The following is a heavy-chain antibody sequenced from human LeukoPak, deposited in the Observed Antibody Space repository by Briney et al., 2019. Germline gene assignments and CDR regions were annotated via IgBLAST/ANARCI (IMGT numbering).Heavy chain of an antibody. V-gene: IGHV4-39*07. Sequence: SETLPLTCSVSGGSISGDSYYWGWIRQPPGKGLEWIGSIYYTGNTYYSPSLKSRVTISLDTSKNQFSLQLSSVTAADTAVYYCARDSWSDTTNYVTSDYWGQGTLVTVSS. D-gene: IGHD2-8*01. CDR1: GGSISGDSYY. CDR3: ARDSWSDTTNYVTSDY. J-gene: IGHJ4*02. CDR2: IYYTGNT.